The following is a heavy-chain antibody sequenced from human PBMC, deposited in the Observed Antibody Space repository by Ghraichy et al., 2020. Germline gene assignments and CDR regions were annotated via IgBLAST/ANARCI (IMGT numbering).Heavy chain of an antibody. Sequence: GGSLRLSCAASEFTFSSYAMSWVRQAPGKGLEWVSDISDSGGSTYYADSVKGRFTISRDNSRNTVYLQMNTLRAEDTAVYYCAKVGTQYYYGMDVWGQGTTVTVSS. CDR3: AKVGTQYYYGMDV. J-gene: IGHJ6*02. D-gene: IGHD7-27*01. V-gene: IGHV3-23*01. CDR1: EFTFSSYA. CDR2: ISDSGGST.